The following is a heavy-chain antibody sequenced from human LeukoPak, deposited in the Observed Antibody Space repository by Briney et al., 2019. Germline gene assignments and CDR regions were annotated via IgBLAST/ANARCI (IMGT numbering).Heavy chain of an antibody. CDR2: ISSSYI. CDR1: GFTFSSYS. CDR3: ARDLIDYGGNIDY. V-gene: IGHV3-21*01. D-gene: IGHD4-17*01. Sequence: GGSLRLSCAASGFTFSSYSMNWVRQAPGKGLEWVSSISSSYIYYADSVKGRFTISRDNAKNSLYLQMNSLRAEDTAVYYCARDLIDYGGNIDYWGQGTLVTVSS. J-gene: IGHJ4*02.